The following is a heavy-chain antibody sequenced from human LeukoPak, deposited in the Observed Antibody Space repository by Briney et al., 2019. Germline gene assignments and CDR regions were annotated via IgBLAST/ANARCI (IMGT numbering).Heavy chain of an antibody. CDR2: IYYSGST. D-gene: IGHD3-22*01. Sequence: PSETLSLTCTVSGGSISSYYWSWIRQPPGKGLEWIGYIYYSGSTNYNPSLKSRVTISVDTSKNQFSLKLSSVTAADTAVYYCARALPYYYDSSWGFDYWGQRTLVTVSS. CDR3: ARALPYYYDSSWGFDY. CDR1: GGSISSYY. V-gene: IGHV4-59*01. J-gene: IGHJ4*02.